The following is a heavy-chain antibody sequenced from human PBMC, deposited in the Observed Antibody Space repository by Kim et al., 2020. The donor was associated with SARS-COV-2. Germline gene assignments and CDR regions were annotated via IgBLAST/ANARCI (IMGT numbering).Heavy chain of an antibody. V-gene: IGHV3-66*01. CDR1: GFTVSSNY. J-gene: IGHJ4*02. Sequence: GGSLRLSCAVSGFTVSSNYMSWVRQAPGKGLEWVSVIYSGGGTFYEDSVKGRFTISRDNSKNTLYLQMNSLRAEDTAVYYCARDARHLGARTDSSFFDYWGQGTLVTVSS. CDR2: IYSGGGT. D-gene: IGHD1-26*01. CDR3: ARDARHLGARTDSSFFDY.